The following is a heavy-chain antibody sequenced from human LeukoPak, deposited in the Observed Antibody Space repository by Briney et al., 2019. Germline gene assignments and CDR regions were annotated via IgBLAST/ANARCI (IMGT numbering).Heavy chain of an antibody. CDR2: ISSSGSTI. D-gene: IGHD6-13*01. Sequence: GGSLRLSCAASGFTFSSYEMNWVRQAPGKGLEWVSYISSSGSTIYYADSVKGRFTISRDNAKNSLYLQMNSLRAEDTAVYFCARDLSRYSSTWSNPYFDYWGQGTLVTVSS. J-gene: IGHJ4*02. CDR1: GFTFSSYE. CDR3: ARDLSRYSSTWSNPYFDY. V-gene: IGHV3-48*03.